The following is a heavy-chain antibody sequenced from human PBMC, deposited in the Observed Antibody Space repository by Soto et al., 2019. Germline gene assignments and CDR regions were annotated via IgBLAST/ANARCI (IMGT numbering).Heavy chain of an antibody. CDR3: AREHYYGSGSYDLRRKTYFDY. CDR1: GGSFIGYY. J-gene: IGHJ4*02. Sequence: PSETLSLTCAVYGGSFIGYYWSWILQPPWKGLEWIGEINHSGSTNYNPSLKSRVTISVDASKNQFSLKLSSVTAADTAVYYCAREHYYGSGSYDLRRKTYFDYWGQGTLVTVSS. V-gene: IGHV4-34*01. CDR2: INHSGST. D-gene: IGHD3-10*01.